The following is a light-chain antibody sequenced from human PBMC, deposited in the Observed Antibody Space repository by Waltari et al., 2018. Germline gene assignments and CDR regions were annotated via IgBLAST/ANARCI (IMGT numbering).Light chain of an antibody. CDR1: SSDIGAYNY. V-gene: IGLV2-14*03. J-gene: IGLJ1*01. Sequence: QSALTQPASVSGSPGQSITISCTGTSSDIGAYNYVSWYLQHPGKPPKLLIYDVSNRPSGVSGRFSGSKSGNTASLTVSGLQAEDEADYYCSSYPSSSVFFGTGTKVTVL. CDR2: DVS. CDR3: SSYPSSSVF.